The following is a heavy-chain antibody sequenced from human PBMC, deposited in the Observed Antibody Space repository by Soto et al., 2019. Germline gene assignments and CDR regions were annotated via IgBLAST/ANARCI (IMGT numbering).Heavy chain of an antibody. CDR3: AREGGYSYGNYYYGMDV. D-gene: IGHD5-18*01. CDR2: ISGSSDTI. Sequence: AGGSLRLSCAASGFTFSSYSMNWVRQAPGKGLEWVSYISGSSDTIYNADSVKGRFTISRDNAKNSLYLQMNSLRDEDTAVYYCAREGGYSYGNYYYGMDVWGQGTTVTVSS. J-gene: IGHJ6*02. V-gene: IGHV3-48*02. CDR1: GFTFSSYS.